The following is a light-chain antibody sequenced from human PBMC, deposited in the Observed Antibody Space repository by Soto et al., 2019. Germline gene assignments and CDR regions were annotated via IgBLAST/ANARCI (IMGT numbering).Light chain of an antibody. CDR2: ATS. J-gene: IGKJ1*01. V-gene: IGKV3-20*01. CDR1: QSIYSDY. Sequence: IVLTQSPDTLSFSPGERATLSCRTSQSIYSDYLAWYQQRPGQAPRLLIYATSNRATGIPDRFSGSGSGTDFTLTISRLEPEDFAGYFCQQYGTSPLTFGQGTKVEIK. CDR3: QQYGTSPLT.